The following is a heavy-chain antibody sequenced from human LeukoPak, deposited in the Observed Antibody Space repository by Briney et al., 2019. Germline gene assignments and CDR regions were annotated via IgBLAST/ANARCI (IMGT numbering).Heavy chain of an antibody. CDR2: INPNSGGT. CDR3: ARDRVYCTNGVCYRPDY. J-gene: IGHJ4*02. D-gene: IGHD2-8*01. CDR1: GYTFTGYY. Sequence: GASVKVSCKASGYTFTGYYMHWVRQAPGQGLEWMGWINPNSGGTNYAQKFQGRVTMTRDTSISTAYMELSRLRSDDTAVYYCARDRVYCTNGVCYRPDYWGQGTLVTVSS. V-gene: IGHV1-2*02.